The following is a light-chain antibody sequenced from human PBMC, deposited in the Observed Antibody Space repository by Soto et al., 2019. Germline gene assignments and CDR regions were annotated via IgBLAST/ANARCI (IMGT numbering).Light chain of an antibody. Sequence: QSVLTQPASVSGSPGQSITISCTGTSSHVGFYNLVSWYQHRPGKAPKFILYEGSKRPSGVSNRFSGSKSGNTASLTISGLQAEDEAYYYCCSYAGSSYYVFGSGTKLTVL. CDR1: SSHVGFYNL. CDR3: CSYAGSSYYV. V-gene: IGLV2-23*01. J-gene: IGLJ1*01. CDR2: EGS.